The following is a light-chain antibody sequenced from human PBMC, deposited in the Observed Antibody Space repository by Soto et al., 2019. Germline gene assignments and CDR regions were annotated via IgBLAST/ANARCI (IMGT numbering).Light chain of an antibody. V-gene: IGKV1-39*01. Sequence: DIQMTQSPSSLSASVGDRVTITCRTSQSISGYLNWYRHKPGKAPTLLIYAASTLQSGVPSRFSGSGSETEFTLTISRLQPDDFATYFCHSRAFGQGTRLEIK. CDR3: HSRA. CDR2: AAS. J-gene: IGKJ5*01. CDR1: QSISGY.